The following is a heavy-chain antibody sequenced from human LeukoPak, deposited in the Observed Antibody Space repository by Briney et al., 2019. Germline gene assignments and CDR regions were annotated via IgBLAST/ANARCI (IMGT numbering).Heavy chain of an antibody. CDR2: IYYSGST. V-gene: IGHV4-39*07. Sequence: SSETLSLTCTVSGGSISSSSYYWGWIRQPPGKGLEWIGSIYYSGSTYYNPSLKSRVTMSVDTSKNQFSVKLSSVTAADTAVYYCARGPPPDFDYWGQGTLVTVSS. CDR3: ARGPPPDFDY. J-gene: IGHJ4*02. CDR1: GGSISSSSYY.